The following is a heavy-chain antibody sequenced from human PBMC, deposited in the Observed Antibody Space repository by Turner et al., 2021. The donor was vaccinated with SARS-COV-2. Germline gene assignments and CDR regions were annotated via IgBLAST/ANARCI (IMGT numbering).Heavy chain of an antibody. CDR1: GGSISSSSYY. CDR2: IYYSGST. D-gene: IGHD6-19*01. J-gene: IGHJ3*02. V-gene: IGHV4-39*01. Sequence: QLQLQESGPGLVKHSETLSLTCPVSGGSISSSSYYWGWIRQPPGKGLEWIGSIYYSGSTYYNPSLKSRVTISVDTSKNQFSLKLNSVTAADTAVYYCASPGGNSGWFFAYDIWGQGTMVTVSS. CDR3: ASPGGNSGWFFAYDI.